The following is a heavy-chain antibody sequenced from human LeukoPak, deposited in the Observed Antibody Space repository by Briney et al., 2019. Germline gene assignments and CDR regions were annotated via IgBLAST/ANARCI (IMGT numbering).Heavy chain of an antibody. D-gene: IGHD4-23*01. V-gene: IGHV1-2*02. CDR2: INPNSGGT. J-gene: IGHJ4*02. CDR3: ATPSPPLRWQDY. CDR1: GYTFTGYY. Sequence: ASVKVSCKASGYTFTGYYMHWVRQAPGQGLEWMGWINPNSGGTNYAQKFQGRVTMTRDTSISTAYMELSRLRSDDTAVYYCATPSPPLRWQDYWGQGTLVTVSS.